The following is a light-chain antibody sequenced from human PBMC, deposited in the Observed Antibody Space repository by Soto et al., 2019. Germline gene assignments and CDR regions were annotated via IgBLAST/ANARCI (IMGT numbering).Light chain of an antibody. V-gene: IGLV2-14*03. J-gene: IGLJ1*01. Sequence: QSALTQPASVSGSPGQSITISCTGTSSDVGDYNYVSWYQHHPGKAPKLMIYDVSNRPSGVSNRSSGSKSGNTASLTISGLQAEDEADYYCSSYTSSSTYVFGTGTKLTVL. CDR2: DVS. CDR1: SSDVGDYNY. CDR3: SSYTSSSTYV.